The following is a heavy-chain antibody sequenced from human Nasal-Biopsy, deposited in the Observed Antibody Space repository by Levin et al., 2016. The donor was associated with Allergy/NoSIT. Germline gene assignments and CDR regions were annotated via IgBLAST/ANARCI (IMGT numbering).Heavy chain of an antibody. CDR3: ARVSGTKAIAVAGLGN. CDR2: ISYDGSSK. D-gene: IGHD6-19*01. Sequence: GESLKISCAASGFTFSSYGMHWVRQAPGKGLEWVAAISYDGSSKYYGDSVKGRLTISRDNSKRILYLQMNSLTSEDTAVYYCARVSGTKAIAVAGLGNWGQGTLVTVSS. J-gene: IGHJ4*02. CDR1: GFTFSSYG. V-gene: IGHV3-30*03.